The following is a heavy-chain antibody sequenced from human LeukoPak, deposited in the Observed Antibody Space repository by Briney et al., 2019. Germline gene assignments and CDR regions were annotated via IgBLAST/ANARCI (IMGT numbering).Heavy chain of an antibody. CDR2: ISGSGGST. Sequence: GGSLRLSCAASGFTFSSYAMSWVRQAPGKGLEWVSAISGSGGSTYHADSVKGRFTISRDNSKNTLYLQMNSLRAEDTAVYYCAKGTYVPLFWSGYYLDYWGQGTLVTVSS. J-gene: IGHJ4*02. D-gene: IGHD3-3*01. CDR1: GFTFSSYA. V-gene: IGHV3-23*01. CDR3: AKGTYVPLFWSGYYLDY.